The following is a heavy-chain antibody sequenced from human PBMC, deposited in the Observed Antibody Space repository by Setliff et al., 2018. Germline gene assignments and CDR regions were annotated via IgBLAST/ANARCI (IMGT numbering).Heavy chain of an antibody. D-gene: IGHD1-1*01. CDR2: IHPHGSEK. CDR3: AAKWGTTIDCRLPIYDC. CDR1: GLTFSNCW. J-gene: IGHJ4*02. V-gene: IGHV3-7*01. Sequence: GGSLRLSCTASGLTFSNCWVSWVRQAPGKGLEWLASIHPHGSEKYYADSVKGRFTISRDNAKNSLSLQMNNLRAEDTAGYYCAAKWGTTIDCRLPIYDCWGQGTQVTVAT.